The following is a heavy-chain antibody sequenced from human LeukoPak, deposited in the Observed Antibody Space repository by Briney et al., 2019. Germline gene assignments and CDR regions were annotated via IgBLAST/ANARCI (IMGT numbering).Heavy chain of an antibody. J-gene: IGHJ4*02. CDR2: MRGNGGSI. D-gene: IGHD3-10*01. CDR3: ARNYFGSGSYPLPYYFDY. CDR1: GFTFSSYA. Sequence: GGSLRLSCAASGFTFSSYAMSWVRQAPGKGLEWVSTMRGNGGSINYADSVKGRFTISRDNSKNTLYLQMNSLRAEDTAVYYCARNYFGSGSYPLPYYFDYWGQGTLVTVSS. V-gene: IGHV3-23*01.